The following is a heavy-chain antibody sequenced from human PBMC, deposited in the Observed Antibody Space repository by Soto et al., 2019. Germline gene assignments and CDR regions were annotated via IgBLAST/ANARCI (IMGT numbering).Heavy chain of an antibody. CDR2: ISHTDRLT. V-gene: IGHV3-48*03. CDR3: ARDTGRASADL. CDR1: GFTFSYYE. Sequence: EVQLAESGGDLVQPGGSLRLSCVGSGFTFSYYEMNWVRQAPGKGLERVAFISHTDRLTHYPDSVKGRFTISRDNAQNSLYLEMTSLRVEDTGVYYCARDTGRASADLWGQGTQVTVSS. J-gene: IGHJ5*02. D-gene: IGHD6-13*01.